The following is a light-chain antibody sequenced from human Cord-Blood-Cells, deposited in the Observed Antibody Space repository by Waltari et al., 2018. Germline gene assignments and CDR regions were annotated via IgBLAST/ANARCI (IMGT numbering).Light chain of an antibody. V-gene: IGKV3-11*01. CDR3: QQRSNWPRT. CDR1: QSVSSY. Sequence: EIVLTQSRATLSLSPGERATLPYRASQSVSSYLAWYQQKPGQSPRLLIDAASTRGNGIPARFSGRGSGKDFTLTISSLEPEDFAVYYGQQRSNWPRTFDGGTKVEIK. J-gene: IGKJ4*01. CDR2: AAS.